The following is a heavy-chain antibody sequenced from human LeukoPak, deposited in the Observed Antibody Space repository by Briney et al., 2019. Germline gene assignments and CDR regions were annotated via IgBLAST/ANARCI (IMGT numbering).Heavy chain of an antibody. CDR1: GGSISSSSYY. V-gene: IGHV4-39*07. CDR2: IYYSGST. CDR3: ARDPYDSSGYFESTNDY. J-gene: IGHJ4*02. D-gene: IGHD3-22*01. Sequence: SETLSLTCTVSGGSISSSSYYWGWIRQPPGKGLEWIGSIYYSGSTYYNPSLKSRVTISVDTSKNQFSLKLSSVTAADTAVYYCARDPYDSSGYFESTNDYWGQGTLVTVSS.